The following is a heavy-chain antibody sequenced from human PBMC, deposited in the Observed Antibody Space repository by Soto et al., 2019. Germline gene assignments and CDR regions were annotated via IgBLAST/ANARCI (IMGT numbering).Heavy chain of an antibody. J-gene: IGHJ4*02. CDR2: TYYRSRWYN. D-gene: IGHD3-16*01. CDR3: AREFPYYVSSDRYIDY. V-gene: IGHV6-1*01. CDR1: GDSVSGNSAA. Sequence: SQTLSLTCAISGDSVSGNSAAWNWIRQSPSRGLEWLGRTYYRSRWYNDYAVSVKSRITVTPDTSKNQFSLHLNSVTPEDTAVYCCAREFPYYVSSDRYIDYWGQGSLATVSS.